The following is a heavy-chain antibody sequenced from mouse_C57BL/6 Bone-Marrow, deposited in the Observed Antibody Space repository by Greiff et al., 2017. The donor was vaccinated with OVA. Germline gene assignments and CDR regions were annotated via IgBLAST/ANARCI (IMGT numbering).Heavy chain of an antibody. CDR2: INPGSGGT. CDR1: GYAFTNYL. Sequence: LEESGAELVRPGTSVKVSCKASGYAFTNYLIEWVKQRPGQGLEWIGVINPGSGGTNYNEKFKGKATLTADKSSSTAYMQLSSLTSEDSAVYFCARPYSNYPYYFDYWGQGTTLTVSS. D-gene: IGHD2-5*01. V-gene: IGHV1-54*01. CDR3: ARPYSNYPYYFDY. J-gene: IGHJ2*01.